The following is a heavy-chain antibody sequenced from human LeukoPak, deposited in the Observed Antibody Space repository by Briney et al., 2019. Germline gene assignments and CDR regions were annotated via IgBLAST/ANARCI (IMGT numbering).Heavy chain of an antibody. J-gene: IGHJ5*02. CDR1: GYTFTSYD. Sequence: ASVKVSCKASGYTFTSYDINGVRQATGQGLEWMGWMNPNSGNTGYAQKFQGRVTMTRNTSISTAYMELSSLRSEDTAVYYCARGPHYDYVWGSYRPNWFDPWGQGTLVTVSS. CDR2: MNPNSGNT. V-gene: IGHV1-8*01. CDR3: ARGPHYDYVWGSYRPNWFDP. D-gene: IGHD3-16*02.